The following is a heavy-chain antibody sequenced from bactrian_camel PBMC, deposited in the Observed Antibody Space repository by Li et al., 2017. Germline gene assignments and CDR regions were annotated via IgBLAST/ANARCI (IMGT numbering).Heavy chain of an antibody. CDR2: IDSDGST. CDR1: GYILSIYC. Sequence: HVQLVESGGGSVQTGGSLRLSCAASGYILSIYCMGWFRQAPGKEREGVATIDSDGSTTYPDSVKGRFTISKDNAANTLYLQMYSLEPEDTAVYYCSATRRRLDGVRWFCPRDFDYWGQGTQVTVS. D-gene: IGHD2*01. V-gene: IGHV3S53*01. CDR3: SATRRRLDGVRWFCPRDFDY. J-gene: IGHJ6*01.